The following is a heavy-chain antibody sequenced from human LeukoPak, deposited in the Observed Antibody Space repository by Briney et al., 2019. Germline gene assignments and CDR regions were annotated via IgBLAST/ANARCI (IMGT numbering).Heavy chain of an antibody. J-gene: IGHJ4*02. Sequence: GGSLRLSCAASGFPFSLYTMNWVRQAPGKGLEWVSSITSSSSHIYYGDSVKGRFTISRDNAKNSLYLQMNSLRAEDTAVYYCARGIPNGEATRYWGQGTLVTVSS. CDR3: ARGIPNGEATRY. D-gene: IGHD5-12*01. CDR1: GFPFSLYT. V-gene: IGHV3-21*01. CDR2: ITSSSSHI.